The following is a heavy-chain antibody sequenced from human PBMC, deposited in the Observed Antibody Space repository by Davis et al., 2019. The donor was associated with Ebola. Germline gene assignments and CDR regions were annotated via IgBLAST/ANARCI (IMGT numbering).Heavy chain of an antibody. CDR3: ARGITMVRGVFKDYGMDV. Sequence: SETLSLTCTVSGGSISSTTDYWGWIRQPPGKGLEWIGSIYYSGGTSYNPSLKSRVTISVDKSKNQFSLKLSSVTAADTAVYYCARGITMVRGVFKDYGMDVWGQGTTVTVSS. V-gene: IGHV4-39*07. CDR2: IYYSGGT. D-gene: IGHD3-10*01. CDR1: GGSISSTTDY. J-gene: IGHJ6*02.